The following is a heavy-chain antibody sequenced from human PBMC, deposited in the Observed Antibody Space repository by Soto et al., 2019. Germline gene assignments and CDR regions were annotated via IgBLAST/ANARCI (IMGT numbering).Heavy chain of an antibody. CDR2: ISWNSGNI. V-gene: IGHV3-9*01. CDR1: GFTFDDYA. CDR3: AKDLFMGGAAGLLAS. Sequence: ESGGGLVQPGRSLRLSCAASGFTFDDYAMHWVRQAPGKGLEWVSTISWNSGNIAYAESIKGRFTISRDNAKNSLYLQMNSLRNEDTAFYYCAKDLFMGGAAGLLASWGQGTLVTVSS. D-gene: IGHD6-13*01. J-gene: IGHJ4*02.